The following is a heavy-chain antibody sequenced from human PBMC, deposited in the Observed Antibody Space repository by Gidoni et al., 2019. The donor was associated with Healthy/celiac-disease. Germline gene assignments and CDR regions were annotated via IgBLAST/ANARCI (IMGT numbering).Heavy chain of an antibody. D-gene: IGHD1-26*01. J-gene: IGHJ4*02. Sequence: QLQLQESGPGLVKPSETLSLTCTVSGGSISSSSYYWGWIRQPPGKGLEWIGSIYYSGSTYYNPSLKSRVTISVDTSKNQFSLKLSSVTAADTAVYYCARPGRSGSYEGDYWGQGTLVTVSS. CDR2: IYYSGST. CDR1: GGSISSSSYY. CDR3: ARPGRSGSYEGDY. V-gene: IGHV4-39*01.